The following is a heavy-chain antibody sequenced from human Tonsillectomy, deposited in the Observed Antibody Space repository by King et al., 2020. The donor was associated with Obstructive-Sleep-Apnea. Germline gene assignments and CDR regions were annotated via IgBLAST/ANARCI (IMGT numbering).Heavy chain of an antibody. V-gene: IGHV4-39*07. CDR1: GGSISSSNYY. J-gene: IGHJ5*02. CDR3: ATEPNIVGLTSRDDRRATRVDWFDP. D-gene: IGHD1-26*01. CDR2: MYYSGST. Sequence: LQLQESGPGLVKPSETLSLTCTVSGGSISSSNYYWGWIRQPPGKGLEWIGSMYYSGSTYYNPSLKSRVTISLDTSKNQFSLNLTSVTAADTAVYYCATEPNIVGLTSRDDRRATRVDWFDPWGQGTLVTVSS.